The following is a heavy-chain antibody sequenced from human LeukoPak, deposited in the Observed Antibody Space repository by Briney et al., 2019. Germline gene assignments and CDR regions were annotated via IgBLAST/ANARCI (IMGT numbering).Heavy chain of an antibody. CDR1: GFTVSSNY. D-gene: IGHD3-22*01. CDR3: ARDGYYDSSGYEGDY. Sequence: PGGSLRLSCAASGFTVSSNYMSWVRQAPGKGLEWVSVIYSGGSTYYADSVKGRLTISRDNSKNTLYLQMNSLRAEDTAVYYSARDGYYDSSGYEGDYWGQGTLVTVSS. CDR2: IYSGGST. J-gene: IGHJ4*02. V-gene: IGHV3-53*01.